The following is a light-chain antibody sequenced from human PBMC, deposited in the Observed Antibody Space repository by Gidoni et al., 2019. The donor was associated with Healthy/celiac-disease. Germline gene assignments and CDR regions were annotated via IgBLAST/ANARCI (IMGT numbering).Light chain of an antibody. Sequence: EIVMTQSPATLSVSPGESATLSCRASQSVNSNLAWYQQKPGQAPRLLIYGASTRATGIQARFSGSGSGTEFTLTISSLQSEDFAVYYCQQYNNWLPWTFGQGTKVEIK. V-gene: IGKV3-15*01. CDR2: GAS. CDR1: QSVNSN. CDR3: QQYNNWLPWT. J-gene: IGKJ1*01.